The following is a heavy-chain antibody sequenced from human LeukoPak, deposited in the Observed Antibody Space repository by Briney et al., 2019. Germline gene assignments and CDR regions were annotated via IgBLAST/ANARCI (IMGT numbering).Heavy chain of an antibody. CDR2: IYYSGST. D-gene: IGHD3-22*01. Sequence: PSETPSLTCSVSGASIRTYYWSWIRQPPGKGLEWIGDIYYSGSTTYNPSLKSRINMSINTSKNQFSLKLNSVTAADTAVYFCANRGYYHKWFDPWGQGTLVTVSS. J-gene: IGHJ5*02. V-gene: IGHV4-59*01. CDR1: GASIRTYY. CDR3: ANRGYYHKWFDP.